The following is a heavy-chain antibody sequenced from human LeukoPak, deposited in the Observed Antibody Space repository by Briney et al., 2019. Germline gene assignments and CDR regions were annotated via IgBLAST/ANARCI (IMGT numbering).Heavy chain of an antibody. D-gene: IGHD6-19*01. Sequence: GGSLRLSCAASGFTLSTYWMTWVRQAPGKGLEWVANIKQDGSEKYYVDSVKGRFTISRDNAKKLLYLQMNSLRVEDTAVYYCARDRGSSGRLGRFDNWGQGALVTVSP. CDR1: GFTLSTYW. CDR2: IKQDGSEK. J-gene: IGHJ4*02. CDR3: ARDRGSSGRLGRFDN. V-gene: IGHV3-7*01.